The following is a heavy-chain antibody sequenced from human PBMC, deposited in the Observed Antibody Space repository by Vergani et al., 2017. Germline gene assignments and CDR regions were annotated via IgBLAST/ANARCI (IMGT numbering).Heavy chain of an antibody. J-gene: IGHJ4*02. D-gene: IGHD3-16*01. V-gene: IGHV3-23*01. CDR1: GFTFNIYA. Sequence: EVRLLESGGGLVQPGGSLRLSCAASGFTFNIYAMSWVRQAPGKGLEWVSTITYNGGRTYYADSVTGRFTISRDDSKSIAYLQMSSLKAEDTAVYYCTRDRLDDSYAYFDYWGQGTLVTVSP. CDR2: ITYNGGRT. CDR3: TRDRLDDSYAYFDY.